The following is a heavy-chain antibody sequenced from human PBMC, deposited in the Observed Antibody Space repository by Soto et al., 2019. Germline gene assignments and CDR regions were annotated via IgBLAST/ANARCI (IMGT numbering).Heavy chain of an antibody. V-gene: IGHV1-18*01. D-gene: IGHD6-25*01. CDR3: AREPPVVSGYGTPGGYYYYGMDV. J-gene: IGHJ6*02. CDR2: ISAYNGNT. CDR1: GYTFTSYG. Sequence: ASVKVSCKASGYTFTSYGISWVRQAPGQGLEWMGWISAYNGNTNYAQKLQGRVTMARDTSTSTVYMELSSLRSEDTAVYYCAREPPVVSGYGTPGGYYYYGMDVWGQGTTVTVSS.